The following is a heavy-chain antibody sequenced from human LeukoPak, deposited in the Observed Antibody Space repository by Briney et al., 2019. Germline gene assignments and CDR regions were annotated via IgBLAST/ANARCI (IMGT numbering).Heavy chain of an antibody. D-gene: IGHD5-12*01. CDR2: ISAYNGNT. Sequence: ASVKVSCKASGYTFTSYDISWVRQAPGQGLEWMGWISAYNGNTNYAQKLQGRVTMTTDTSTSTAYMELRSLRSDDTAVYYCARDRPYSGYVGKFDYWGQGALVTVSS. CDR3: ARDRPYSGYVGKFDY. J-gene: IGHJ4*02. V-gene: IGHV1-18*01. CDR1: GYTFTSYD.